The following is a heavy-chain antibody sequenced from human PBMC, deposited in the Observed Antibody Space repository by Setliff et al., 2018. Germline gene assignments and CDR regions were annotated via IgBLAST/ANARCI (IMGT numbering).Heavy chain of an antibody. J-gene: IGHJ6*03. CDR1: GFSISTSGMC. CDR2: IDWDDDK. D-gene: IGHD1-26*01. V-gene: IGHV2-70*11. Sequence: GPTLVNPTQTLTLTCTFSGFSISTSGMCVSWIRQSPGKALEWLARIDWDDDKYYSTSLKTRLTISKDTSKNQVVLTMTNMDSVDTATYYCARTVRSGSYHYYYMDVWGKGTTVTVSS. CDR3: ARTVRSGSYHYYYMDV.